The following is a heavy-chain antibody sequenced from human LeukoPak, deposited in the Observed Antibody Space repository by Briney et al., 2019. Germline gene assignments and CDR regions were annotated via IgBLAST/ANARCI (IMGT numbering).Heavy chain of an antibody. V-gene: IGHV3-30*18. CDR2: ISYDGSNK. CDR1: GFTFSSYG. Sequence: QPGGSLRLSCAASGFTFSSYGMHWVRQAPGKGLEWVAVISYDGSNKYYADSVKGRFTISGDNSKNTLYLQMNSLRAEDTAVYYCAKDARIAVAGTLNYWGQGTLVTVSS. D-gene: IGHD6-19*01. CDR3: AKDARIAVAGTLNY. J-gene: IGHJ4*02.